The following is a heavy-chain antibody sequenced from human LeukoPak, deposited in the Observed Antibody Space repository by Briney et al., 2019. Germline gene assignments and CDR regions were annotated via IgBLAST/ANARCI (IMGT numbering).Heavy chain of an antibody. CDR1: GYSFTSYW. Sequence: AGESLKISCKGSGYSFTSYWIGWVRQMPGKGLEWMGIIYPGGSDTRYSPSFQGQVTISADKSVSTAYLQWSSLKASDTAMYYCARFRLSMVRGVILYYYYMDVWGKGTTVTVSS. CDR2: IYPGGSDT. J-gene: IGHJ6*03. CDR3: ARFRLSMVRGVILYYYYMDV. V-gene: IGHV5-51*01. D-gene: IGHD3-10*01.